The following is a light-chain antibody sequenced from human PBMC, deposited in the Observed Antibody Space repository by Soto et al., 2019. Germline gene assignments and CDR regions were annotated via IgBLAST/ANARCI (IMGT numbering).Light chain of an antibody. Sequence: QSVLTQPPSASGSPGQSVTISCTGTSSDVGGNKFVSWYQQHPGKAPRLIIYEVNRRPSGVPDRFSGSKSGNTASLTVSGLQDEDEADYYCSSFGGSNDVLFGGGTKLTVL. V-gene: IGLV2-8*01. CDR3: SSFGGSNDVL. CDR1: SSDVGGNKF. CDR2: EVN. J-gene: IGLJ2*01.